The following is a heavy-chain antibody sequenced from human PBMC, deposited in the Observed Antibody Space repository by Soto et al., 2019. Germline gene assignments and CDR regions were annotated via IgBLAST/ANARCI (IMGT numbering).Heavy chain of an antibody. CDR3: ARESEDLTSNFDY. J-gene: IGHJ4*02. CDR2: ISSTTNYI. CDR1: GFTFTRYS. Sequence: GGSLRLSCAASGFTFTRYSMNWVRQAPGKGLEWVSSISSTTNYIYYGASMKGRFTISRDNAKNSLYLEMNSLRAEDTAVYYCARESEDLTSNFDYWGQGTLVTVSS. V-gene: IGHV3-21*06.